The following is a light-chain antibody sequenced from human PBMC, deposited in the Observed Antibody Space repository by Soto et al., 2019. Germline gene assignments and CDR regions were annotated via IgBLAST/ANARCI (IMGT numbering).Light chain of an antibody. J-gene: IGLJ2*01. V-gene: IGLV4-69*01. CDR1: SGHSSFA. CDR3: QTWGTGIRV. CDR2: ISSDGSH. Sequence: QSVLTQSPSASASLGASFKLTCTLSSGHSSFAIAWHQQQPEKGPRYLMKISSDGSHSKGDGIPDRFSGSSSGAERYLTISSLQSEDEADYYCQTWGTGIRVFGGGTKLTVL.